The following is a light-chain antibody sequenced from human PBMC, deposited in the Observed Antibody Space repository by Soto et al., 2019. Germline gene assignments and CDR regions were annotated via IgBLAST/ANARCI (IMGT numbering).Light chain of an antibody. V-gene: IGLV1-47*01. CDR2: RND. Sequence: QAVVTQPPSASGTPGQTVTISCSGSSSNIGSNYVYWYRQFPGTAPKLVIFRNDQRPSGVPDRVSGSKSGTSASLAISGLRAEDEADYHCAAWDASLRAWVFGGGTKLTVL. CDR1: SSNIGSNY. CDR3: AAWDASLRAWV. J-gene: IGLJ3*02.